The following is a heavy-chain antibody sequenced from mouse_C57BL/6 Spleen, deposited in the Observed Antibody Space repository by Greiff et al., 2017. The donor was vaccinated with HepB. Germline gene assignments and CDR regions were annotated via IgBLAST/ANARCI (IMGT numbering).Heavy chain of an antibody. CDR1: GFTFSSYA. V-gene: IGHV5-9-1*02. CDR3: TRAQLRFSYWYFDV. D-gene: IGHD1-1*01. CDR2: ISSGGDYI. J-gene: IGHJ1*03. Sequence: EVKLMESGEGLVKPGGSLKLSCAASGFTFSSYAMSWVRQTPEKRLEWVAYISSGGDYIYYADTVKGRFTISRDNARNTLYLQMSSLKSEDTAMYYCTRAQLRFSYWYFDVWGTGTTVTVSS.